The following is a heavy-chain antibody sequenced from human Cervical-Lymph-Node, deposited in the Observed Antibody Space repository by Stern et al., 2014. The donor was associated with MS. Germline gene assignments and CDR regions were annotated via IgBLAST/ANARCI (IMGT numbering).Heavy chain of an antibody. CDR3: VRDLFGHAER. Sequence: EVQLVQSGGGLVQPGGSLRLSCAVSGFTLTNNWMHWVRQAPGKGLMWVSRIDPDGTTIDYADSAKGRFTISRDNAKNTLYLQMNSLRDEDTAVYYCVRDLFGHAERWGPGTLVTVSS. V-gene: IGHV3-74*01. J-gene: IGHJ4*02. CDR1: GFTLTNNW. D-gene: IGHD3-3*01. CDR2: IDPDGTTI.